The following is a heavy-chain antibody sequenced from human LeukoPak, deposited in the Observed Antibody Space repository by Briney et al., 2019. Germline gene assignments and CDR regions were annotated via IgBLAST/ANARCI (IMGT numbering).Heavy chain of an antibody. CDR2: IKQDGSEK. D-gene: IGHD2-2*03. CDR3: ARDMDLDY. V-gene: IGHV3-7*05. Sequence: PGGSLRLSCAASGFIFTNYWMSWVRQAPGKGLEWVANIKQDGSEKYYVDSVKGRFTISRDNAKNSLYLQVNSLRADDTAVYYCARDMDLDYWGQGTLVTVSS. CDR1: GFIFTNYW. J-gene: IGHJ4*02.